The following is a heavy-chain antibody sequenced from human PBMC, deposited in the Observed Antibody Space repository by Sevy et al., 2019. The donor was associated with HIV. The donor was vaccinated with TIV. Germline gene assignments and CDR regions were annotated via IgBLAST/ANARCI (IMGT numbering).Heavy chain of an antibody. CDR2: ISSSSSTI. CDR1: GFTFSSYS. D-gene: IGHD5-18*01. CDR3: ARDSGYSSNWFDP. V-gene: IGHV3-48*01. J-gene: IGHJ5*02. Sequence: GGSLRLSCAASGFTFSSYSMNWVRQAPGKGLEWVSYISSSSSTIYYADSVKGRFTISRDNAKNSLYLQMNSPRAEDTAVYYCARDSGYSSNWFDPWGQGTLVTVSS.